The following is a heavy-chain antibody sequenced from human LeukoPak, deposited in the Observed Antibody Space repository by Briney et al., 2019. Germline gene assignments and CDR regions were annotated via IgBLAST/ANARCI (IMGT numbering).Heavy chain of an antibody. D-gene: IGHD3-22*01. CDR1: GGSISSGGYY. V-gene: IGHV4-31*03. CDR3: ARDRHNYYDSSGPHQYYYYYYGMDV. Sequence: SETLSLTCTVSGGSISSGGYYWSWIRQHPGKGLEWIGYIYYSGSTYYNPSLKSRVTISVDTSKNQFSLKLSSVTAADTAVYYCARDRHNYYDSSGPHQYYYYYYGMDVWGQGTTVTVSS. CDR2: IYYSGST. J-gene: IGHJ6*02.